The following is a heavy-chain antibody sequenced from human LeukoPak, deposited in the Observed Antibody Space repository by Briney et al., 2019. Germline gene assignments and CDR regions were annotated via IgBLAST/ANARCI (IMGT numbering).Heavy chain of an antibody. CDR3: ARVRMTTVTADAFDI. D-gene: IGHD4-17*01. J-gene: IGHJ3*02. V-gene: IGHV1-2*02. CDR1: GYTFTGYY. Sequence: RASVKVSCKASGYTFTGYYMHWVRQAPGQGLEWMGWINPNSGDTNYGQKFQGRLTMTRDTSISTAYVELSSLRSDDTAVYYCARVRMTTVTADAFDIWGQGTMVTVSS. CDR2: INPNSGDT.